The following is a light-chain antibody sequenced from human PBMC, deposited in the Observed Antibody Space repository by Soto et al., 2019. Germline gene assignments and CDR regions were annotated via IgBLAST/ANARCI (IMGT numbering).Light chain of an antibody. V-gene: IGKV1-39*01. CDR1: QGISTY. CDR3: QQSYSTTWT. Sequence: DIQMTQSPSSLSASVGDIVTITCRASQGISTYLNWYQQKPGKAPKLLIYAASSLQSGVPSRFSGSGSETDFTLTISSLQPEDFATYSCQQSYSTTWTFGQGTQVEIK. CDR2: AAS. J-gene: IGKJ1*01.